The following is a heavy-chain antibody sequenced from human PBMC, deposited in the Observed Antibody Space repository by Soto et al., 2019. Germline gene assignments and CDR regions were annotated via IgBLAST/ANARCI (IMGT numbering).Heavy chain of an antibody. Sequence: VQLVESGGGLVKPGGSLRLSCAASGFTFSSYSMNWVRQAPGKGREWVSSISSSSSYIYYADSVKGRFTISRDNAKNSLYLQMNSLRAEDTAVYYCARDLYSSSARYFDYWGQGTLVTVSS. CDR3: ARDLYSSSARYFDY. V-gene: IGHV3-21*01. CDR1: GFTFSSYS. J-gene: IGHJ4*02. CDR2: ISSSSSYI. D-gene: IGHD6-6*01.